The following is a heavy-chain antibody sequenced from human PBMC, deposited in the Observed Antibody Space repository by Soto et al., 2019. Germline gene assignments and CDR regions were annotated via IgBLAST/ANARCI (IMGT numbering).Heavy chain of an antibody. CDR3: ARPRGNADFYFDS. D-gene: IGHD3-10*01. Sequence: PWGSLRLSCAASGFTCYSFEMNWVRQAPGKGLEWISYISTGGTSIFYADSVKGRFTVSRDNAKSSLYLQMNRLRVEDTAVYYCARPRGNADFYFDSWGPGTLVTVSS. CDR2: ISTGGTSI. CDR1: GFTCYSFE. V-gene: IGHV3-48*03. J-gene: IGHJ4*02.